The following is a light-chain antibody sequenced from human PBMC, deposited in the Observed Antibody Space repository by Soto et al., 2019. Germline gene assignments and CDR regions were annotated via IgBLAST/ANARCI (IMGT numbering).Light chain of an antibody. J-gene: IGLJ3*02. V-gene: IGLV3-21*02. CDR3: HLWDSITDHS. Sequence: SYEMTQPPSVSVAPGQTASITCGGYNIGIKSVHWYQQKPGQAPVVVVYDDSDRPSGVPERFSGSNSGNTATLTISRVEAGDEADYYCHLWDSITDHSFGGGTKLTVL. CDR1: NIGIKS. CDR2: DDS.